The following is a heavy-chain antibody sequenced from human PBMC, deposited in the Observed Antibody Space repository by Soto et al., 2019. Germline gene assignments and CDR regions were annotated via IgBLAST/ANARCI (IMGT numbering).Heavy chain of an antibody. D-gene: IGHD4-17*01. Sequence: GGSLRLSCAASGFTFSSYWMSWVRQAPGKGLEWVANIKQDGSEKYYVESVKGRFTISRDNAKNSLYLQMNSLRAEDTAVYYCARDSPPTVTNRGSFDYWGQGTLVTVSS. V-gene: IGHV3-7*01. CDR1: GFTFSSYW. CDR3: ARDSPPTVTNRGSFDY. CDR2: IKQDGSEK. J-gene: IGHJ4*02.